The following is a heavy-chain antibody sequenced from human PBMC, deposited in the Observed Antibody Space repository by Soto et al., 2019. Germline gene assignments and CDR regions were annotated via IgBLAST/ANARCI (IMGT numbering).Heavy chain of an antibody. V-gene: IGHV3-74*01. D-gene: IGHD2-8*02. Sequence: EVQLLESGGALAQPGGSLRLSCAASGFTFSSYWMHWVRQAPGKGLVWVSRINSGGSSTSYADSVKGRFTISRDNPKNTMYMQMNSLRAEATTAYYCARKTLVVDAAARGDYWGQGTLVTVSS. CDR2: INSGGSST. J-gene: IGHJ4*02. CDR1: GFTFSSYW. CDR3: ARKTLVVDAAARGDY.